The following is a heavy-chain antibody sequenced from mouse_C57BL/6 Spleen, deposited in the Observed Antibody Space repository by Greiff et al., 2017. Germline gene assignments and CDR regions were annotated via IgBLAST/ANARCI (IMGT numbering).Heavy chain of an antibody. Sequence: VKLMESGAELMKPGASVKLSCKATGYTFTGYWIEWVKQRPGHGLEWIGEILPGSGSTNYTEQFKGQATFTADTSSNTAYMQLSRLTTEDSAIXYCARSLYYYGSSAYYFDYWGQGTTLTVSS. CDR1: GYTFTGYW. D-gene: IGHD1-1*01. CDR2: ILPGSGST. CDR3: ARSLYYYGSSAYYFDY. J-gene: IGHJ2*01. V-gene: IGHV1-9*01.